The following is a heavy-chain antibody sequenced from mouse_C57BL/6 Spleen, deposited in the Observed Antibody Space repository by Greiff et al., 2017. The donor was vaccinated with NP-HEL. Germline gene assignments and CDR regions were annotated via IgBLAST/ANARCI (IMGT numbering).Heavy chain of an antibody. CDR2: ISYDGSN. D-gene: IGHD2-4*01. Sequence: EVKLVESGPGLVKPSQSLSLTCSVTGYSITSCYYWNWIRQFPGNKLEWMGYISYDGSNNYNPSLKNRISITRDTSKNQFFLKLNSVTTEDTATYYCASPIYYDSYRYFDVWGTGTTVTVSS. J-gene: IGHJ1*03. CDR3: ASPIYYDSYRYFDV. CDR1: GYSITSCYY. V-gene: IGHV3-6*01.